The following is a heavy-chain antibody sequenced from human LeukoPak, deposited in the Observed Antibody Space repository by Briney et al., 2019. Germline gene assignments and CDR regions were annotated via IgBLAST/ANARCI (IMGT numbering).Heavy chain of an antibody. V-gene: IGHV3-33*02. J-gene: IGHJ6*03. CDR2: FWYDGANK. D-gene: IGHD5-24*01. CDR1: GFSLRSCG. CDR3: ARVAETYSYYMDV. Sequence: PGGSLRLSCVASGFSLRSCGMRWVRQAPGKGLEWVAIFWYDGANKNYVDSAKGRFTISSDYSRNTLFLQMDGLRAEDTGVYYCARVAETYSYYMDVWGGGTTVTVSS.